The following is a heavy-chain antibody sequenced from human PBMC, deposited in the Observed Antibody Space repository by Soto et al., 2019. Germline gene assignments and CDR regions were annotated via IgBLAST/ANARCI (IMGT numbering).Heavy chain of an antibody. CDR3: AKRTNPDYYYYYGMDV. D-gene: IGHD2-8*01. J-gene: IGHJ6*02. CDR2: ISGSGGST. CDR1: GFTFSSYA. Sequence: SGGSLRLSCAASGFTFSSYAMSWVSQAPGKGLEWVSAISGSGGSTYYADSVKGRFTISRDNSKNTLYLQMNSLRAEDTAVYYCAKRTNPDYYYYYGMDVWGQGTTVTVSS. V-gene: IGHV3-23*01.